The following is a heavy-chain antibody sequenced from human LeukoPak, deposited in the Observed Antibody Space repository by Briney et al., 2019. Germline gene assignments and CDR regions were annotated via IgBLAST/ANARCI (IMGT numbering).Heavy chain of an antibody. D-gene: IGHD6-13*01. Sequence: SETLSLTCTVSGGSISNYFWTWIRQPPGKGLEWIGYIFYSGSTDYRGNTNYNPSLKSRVTISVDTSKNQFSLKLSSVTAADTAVYYCARPKNSGYSSSWYWVDWGQGTLVTVSS. CDR2: IFYSGST. CDR1: GGSISNYF. J-gene: IGHJ4*02. CDR3: ARPKNSGYSSSWYWVD. V-gene: IGHV4-59*12.